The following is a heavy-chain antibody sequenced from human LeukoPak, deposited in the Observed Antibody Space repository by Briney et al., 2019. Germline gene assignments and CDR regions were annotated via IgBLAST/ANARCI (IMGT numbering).Heavy chain of an antibody. CDR1: GGSISSYY. CDR3: ARVPIAVAGTFAFDI. D-gene: IGHD6-19*01. CDR2: IYYSGST. V-gene: IGHV4-59*01. Sequence: PSETLSLTCTVSGGSISSYYWGWIGQPPGKGLEWIGYIYYSGSTNYNPSLKSRVTISVDTSKNQFSLKLSSVTAADTAVYYCARVPIAVAGTFAFDIWGQGTMVTVSS. J-gene: IGHJ3*02.